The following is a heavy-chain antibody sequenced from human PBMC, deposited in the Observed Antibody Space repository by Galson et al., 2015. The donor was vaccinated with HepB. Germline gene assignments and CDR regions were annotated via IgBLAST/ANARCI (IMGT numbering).Heavy chain of an antibody. CDR3: ARSAGHSSPTGAYFDY. Sequence: SVKVSCKASGYTFTGYYMHWVRQAPGQGLEWMGRINPNSGGTNYAQKFQGRVTMTRDTSISTAYMELSRLRSDDTAVYYCARSAGHSSPTGAYFDYWGQGTLVTVSS. CDR2: INPNSGGT. J-gene: IGHJ4*02. V-gene: IGHV1-2*06. D-gene: IGHD6-13*01. CDR1: GYTFTGYY.